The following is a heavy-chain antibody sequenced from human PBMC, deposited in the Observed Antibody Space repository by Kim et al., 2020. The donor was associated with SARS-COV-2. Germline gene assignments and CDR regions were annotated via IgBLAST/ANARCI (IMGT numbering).Heavy chain of an antibody. D-gene: IGHD3-9*01. CDR1: GFTFSSYG. V-gene: IGHV3-30*18. Sequence: GGSLRLSCAASGFTFSSYGMHWVRQAPGKGLEWVAVISYDGSNKYYADSVKGRFTISRDNSKNTLYLQMNSLRAEDTAVYYCAKVRRYFDWLANGMDVWGHGTTVTVSS. J-gene: IGHJ6*02. CDR2: ISYDGSNK. CDR3: AKVRRYFDWLANGMDV.